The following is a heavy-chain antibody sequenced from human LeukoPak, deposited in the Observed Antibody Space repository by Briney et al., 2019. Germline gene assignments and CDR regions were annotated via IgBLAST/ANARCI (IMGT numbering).Heavy chain of an antibody. J-gene: IGHJ4*02. V-gene: IGHV4-34*01. CDR3: ARVGTAAAGTGDY. D-gene: IGHD6-13*01. CDR1: GGSFSGYY. Sequence: PSETLSLTCAVYGGSFSGYYWSWIRQPPGKGLGWIGEINHSGSTNYNPSLKSRVTISVDTSKNQFSLKLSSVTAADTAVYYCARVGTAAAGTGDYWGQGTLVTVSS. CDR2: INHSGST.